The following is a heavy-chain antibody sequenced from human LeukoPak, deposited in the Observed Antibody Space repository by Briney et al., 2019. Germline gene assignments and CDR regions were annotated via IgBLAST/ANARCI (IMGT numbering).Heavy chain of an antibody. Sequence: GGSLRLSCAASGFTLSSYEMNWVRQAPGKGLEWVSISSSGSTIYYADSVKGRFTISRDNAKKSLYLQMNSLRAEDTAVYYCARARLTDYVWGRRTFDIWGQGTMVTISS. CDR1: GFTLSSYE. CDR2: ISSSGSTI. J-gene: IGHJ3*02. V-gene: IGHV3-48*03. CDR3: ARARLTDYVWGRRTFDI. D-gene: IGHD3-16*01.